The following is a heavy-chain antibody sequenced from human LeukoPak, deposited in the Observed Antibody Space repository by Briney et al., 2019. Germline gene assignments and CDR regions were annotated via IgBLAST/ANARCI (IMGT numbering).Heavy chain of an antibody. D-gene: IGHD5-12*01. V-gene: IGHV4-59*01. CDR2: IYYSGST. J-gene: IGHJ4*02. CDR1: GGSISSYY. CDR3: AREYPGYGIDY. Sequence: SETLSLTCTVSGGSISSYYWSWIRQPPGKGLEWIGYIYYSGSTNYNPSLKSRVTISVDTSKNQFSLKLSSVAAADTAVYYCAREYPGYGIDYWGQGTLVTVSS.